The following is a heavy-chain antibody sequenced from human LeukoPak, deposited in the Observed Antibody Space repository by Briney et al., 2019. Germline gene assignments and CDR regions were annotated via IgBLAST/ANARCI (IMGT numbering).Heavy chain of an antibody. Sequence: GGSLRLSCAASGFTFSSYAMSWVRQAPGKGLEWVSAISDSAVNTYYADSVKGRFTISRDNSKNTLYLQMDSLRAEDTAVYFCAKTLLTTRPFDYWGQGALVTVSS. D-gene: IGHD6-6*01. CDR3: AKTLLTTRPFDY. CDR1: GFTFSSYA. CDR2: ISDSAVNT. V-gene: IGHV3-23*01. J-gene: IGHJ4*02.